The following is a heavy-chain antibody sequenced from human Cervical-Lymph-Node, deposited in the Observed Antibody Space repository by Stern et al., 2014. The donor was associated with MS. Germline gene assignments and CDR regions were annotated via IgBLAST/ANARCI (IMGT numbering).Heavy chain of an antibody. D-gene: IGHD1-1*01. CDR2: ISSTSSYI. Sequence: EVQLVESGGGLVKPGESLRLSCAASGFTLTTSSMTWVRQAPGKGLEGVSSISSTSSYIYYADSVKGRFTISRDNAKKTLSLQMNSLRVEDTAIYYCARADTTGGYYFDYWGQGTLVTVSS. V-gene: IGHV3-21*01. CDR1: GFTLTTSS. J-gene: IGHJ4*02. CDR3: ARADTTGGYYFDY.